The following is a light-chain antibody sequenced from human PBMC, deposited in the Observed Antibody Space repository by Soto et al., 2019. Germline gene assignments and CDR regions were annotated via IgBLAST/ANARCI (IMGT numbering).Light chain of an antibody. CDR1: SSNIGNNY. CDR2: DNN. CDR3: GTWDSSLSATYV. Sequence: QSVLTQPPSVSAAPGQKVTISCSGSSSNIGNNYVSWYQQLPGIAPKLLIYDNNKRPSGIPDRFSGSKSGTSATLGITGLQTGDEADYYCGTWDSSLSATYVFGTGTKVTVL. J-gene: IGLJ1*01. V-gene: IGLV1-51*01.